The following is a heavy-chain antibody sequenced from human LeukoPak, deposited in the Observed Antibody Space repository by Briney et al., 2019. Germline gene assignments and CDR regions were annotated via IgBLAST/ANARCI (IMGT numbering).Heavy chain of an antibody. CDR1: GYPFTSYD. J-gene: IGHJ6*02. CDR2: INPNSGGT. D-gene: IGHD3-10*01. V-gene: IGHV1-2*02. Sequence: ASVKVSCKASGYPFTSYDINWVRQATGQGLEWMGWINPNSGGTNYAQKFQGRVTMTRDTSISTAYMELSRLRSDDTAVYYCARVRGHMDVWGQGTTVTVSS. CDR3: ARVRGHMDV.